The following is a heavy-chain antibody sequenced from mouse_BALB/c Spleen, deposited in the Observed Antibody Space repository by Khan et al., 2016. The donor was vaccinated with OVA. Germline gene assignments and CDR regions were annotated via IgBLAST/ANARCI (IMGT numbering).Heavy chain of an antibody. Sequence: QVQLQQSGAELMKPGASVKISRKATGYTFSSYWIEWVKQRPGHGLEWIGEILPGSGSTRYNEKLKGKATFTADTSSNTAYMQLSSLTSEDSVVYYCARGIRPDWYFDVWGAGTPVTVSS. CDR3: ARGIRPDWYFDV. D-gene: IGHD2-12*01. J-gene: IGHJ1*01. CDR1: GYTFSSYW. CDR2: ILPGSGST. V-gene: IGHV1-9*01.